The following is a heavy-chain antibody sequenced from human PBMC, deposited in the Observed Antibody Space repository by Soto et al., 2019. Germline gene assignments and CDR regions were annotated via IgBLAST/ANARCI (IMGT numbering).Heavy chain of an antibody. V-gene: IGHV1-69*13. CDR1: GDTFSSYA. CDR3: ARDGSGYRSRASPMDV. Sequence: ASVKVSCKASGDTFSSYAISWARQAPGQGLEWMGGIIPIFGTANYAQKFQGRVTITADESTSTAYMELSSLRSEDAAVYYCARDGSGYRSRASPMDVWGQGTTVTVSS. D-gene: IGHD3-22*01. CDR2: IIPIFGTA. J-gene: IGHJ6*02.